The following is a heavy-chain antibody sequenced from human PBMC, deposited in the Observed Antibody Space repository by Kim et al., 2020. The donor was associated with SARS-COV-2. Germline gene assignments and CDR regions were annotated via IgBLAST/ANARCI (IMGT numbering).Heavy chain of an antibody. Sequence: ASVKVSCKASGYTFTSYAMNWVRQAPGQGLEWMGWINTNTGNPTYAQGFTGRFVFSLDTSVSMAYLQISSLKAEDTAVYYCARDFGFLILTGYRRDYYYGMDVWGQGTTVTVSS. D-gene: IGHD3-9*01. J-gene: IGHJ6*02. CDR1: GYTFTSYA. V-gene: IGHV7-4-1*04. CDR3: ARDFGFLILTGYRRDYYYGMDV. CDR2: INTNTGNP.